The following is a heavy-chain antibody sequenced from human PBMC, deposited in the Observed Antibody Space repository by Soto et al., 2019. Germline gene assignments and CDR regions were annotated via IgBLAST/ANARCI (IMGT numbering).Heavy chain of an antibody. J-gene: IGHJ4*02. CDR1: GLSLEVYA. CDR2: ISWQSGSI. CDR3: AKDMFSSSSAATFDY. Sequence: EVQLVESGEGLPQPGSPLRLPFAAPGLSLEVYAWHGVGQAPGKGLEWVSGISWQSGSIRYADSVKGRFTISRDNAKNSLYLQMNSLRVEDTALYYCAKDMFSSSSAATFDYWGQGILVTVSS. V-gene: IGHV3-9*01. D-gene: IGHD6-6*01.